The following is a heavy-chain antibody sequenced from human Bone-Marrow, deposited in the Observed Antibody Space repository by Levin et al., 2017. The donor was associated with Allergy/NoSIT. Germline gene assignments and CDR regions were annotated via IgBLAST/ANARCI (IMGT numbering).Heavy chain of an antibody. J-gene: IGHJ4*02. CDR3: ARTSGDYEPAAFDY. CDR1: GYSFTSYW. CDR2: IYPGDSHT. D-gene: IGHD4-17*01. Sequence: KVSCKASGYSFTSYWIGWVRQMPGKGLEWMGNIYPGDSHTRYSPSFQGQVTISADKSIRTAYLQWSSLKASDTAIYYCARTSGDYEPAAFDYWGQGTLVTVSS. V-gene: IGHV5-51*01.